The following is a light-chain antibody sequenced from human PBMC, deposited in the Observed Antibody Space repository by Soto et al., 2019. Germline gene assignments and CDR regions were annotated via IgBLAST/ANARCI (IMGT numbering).Light chain of an antibody. Sequence: ALAQPASVSGSPGQSITISCTGTSSDVGGYKFVSWYQQHPGKAPKLMIYEVSNRPSGVSSRFSGSKSGNTASLTISGLQAEDEADYYCGSYTGSIYVFGTGTKVTVL. CDR1: SSDVGGYKF. V-gene: IGLV2-14*01. CDR2: EVS. CDR3: GSYTGSIYV. J-gene: IGLJ1*01.